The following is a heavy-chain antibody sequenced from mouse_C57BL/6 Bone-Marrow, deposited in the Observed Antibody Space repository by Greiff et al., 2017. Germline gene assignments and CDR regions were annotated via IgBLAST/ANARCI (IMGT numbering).Heavy chain of an antibody. CDR2: IDPENGDT. CDR3: TPYYGSRGY. V-gene: IGHV14-4*01. Sequence: VQLKESGAELVRPGASVKLSCTASGFNIKDDYMHWVKQRPEQGLEWIGRIDPENGDTEYASKFQGKATITADTSSNTAYLQLSSLTSEDTAVYYCTPYYGSRGYWGQGTTLTVSS. CDR1: GFNIKDDY. D-gene: IGHD1-1*01. J-gene: IGHJ2*01.